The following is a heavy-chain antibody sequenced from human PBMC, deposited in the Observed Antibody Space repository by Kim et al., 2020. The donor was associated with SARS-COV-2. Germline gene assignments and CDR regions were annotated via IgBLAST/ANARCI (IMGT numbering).Heavy chain of an antibody. CDR1: GYSFTNYW. CDR2: IYPGDSNI. D-gene: IGHD2-2*01. Sequence: GESLKISCKGSGYSFTNYWIGWVRQMPGKGLEWMGIIYPGDSNIRYSPSFQGQVTISADNSISTAYLQWSSLKASDTAMYYCARRRPALNPYYFDYWGQGTLVTVCS. V-gene: IGHV5-51*01. CDR3: ARRRPALNPYYFDY. J-gene: IGHJ4*02.